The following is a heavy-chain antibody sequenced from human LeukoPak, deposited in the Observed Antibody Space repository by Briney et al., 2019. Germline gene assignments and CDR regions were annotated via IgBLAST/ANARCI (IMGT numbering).Heavy chain of an antibody. CDR1: GYTFTSYY. D-gene: IGHD6-19*01. V-gene: IGHV1-46*01. CDR3: ARHLVPGIAVAGAFDY. CDR2: INPSGGNT. J-gene: IGHJ4*02. Sequence: ASVKVSCKASGYTFTSYYMHWVRQAPGQGLEWMGIINPSGGNTNYAQKLQGRVTMTTDTSTSTAYMELRSLRSDDTAVYYCARHLVPGIAVAGAFDYWGQGTLVTVSS.